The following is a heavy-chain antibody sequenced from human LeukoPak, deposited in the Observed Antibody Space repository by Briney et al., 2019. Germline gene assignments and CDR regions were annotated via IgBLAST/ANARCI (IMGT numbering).Heavy chain of an antibody. D-gene: IGHD4-23*01. CDR1: GFTFSSYG. CDR2: IRYDGSHK. CDR3: ASYGKGGNSSGFDY. J-gene: IGHJ4*02. V-gene: IGHV3-30*02. Sequence: GGSLRLSCAASGFTFSSYGMHWVRQAPGKGLEWVAFIRYDGSHKYYADSVKGRFTISRDNSKNTLYLQVNSLRAEDTAVYYCASYGKGGNSSGFDYWGQGTLVTVSS.